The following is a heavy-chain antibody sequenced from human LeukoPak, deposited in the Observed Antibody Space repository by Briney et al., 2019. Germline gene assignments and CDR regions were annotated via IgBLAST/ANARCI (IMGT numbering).Heavy chain of an antibody. V-gene: IGHV4-31*03. CDR2: IYYSGST. CDR3: ARDAMGPGWFDP. CDR1: GASISSGGDY. Sequence: SETLSLTCTVSGASISSGGDYWSWIRQHPGKGLEWIGYIYYSGSTYYNPSLKSRVTISVDTSKNQFSLKLSSVTAADTAVYYCARDAMGPGWFDPWGQGTLVTVSS. J-gene: IGHJ5*02. D-gene: IGHD2-2*01.